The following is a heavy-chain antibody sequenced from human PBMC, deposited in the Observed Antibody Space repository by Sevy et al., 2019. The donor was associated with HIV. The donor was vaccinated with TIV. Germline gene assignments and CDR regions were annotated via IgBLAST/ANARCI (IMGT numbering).Heavy chain of an antibody. J-gene: IGHJ6*02. CDR3: AKAENKYYYYGMDV. V-gene: IGHV3-30*18. CDR2: ISYDGSNK. Sequence: GGSLRLSCAASGFTFSSYGMHWVRQAPGKGLEWVAVISYDGSNKYYADSVKGRFTISRDNSKNTLYLQMNSLRAEDTAVYYCAKAENKYYYYGMDVWGQGTTFTVSS. CDR1: GFTFSSYG.